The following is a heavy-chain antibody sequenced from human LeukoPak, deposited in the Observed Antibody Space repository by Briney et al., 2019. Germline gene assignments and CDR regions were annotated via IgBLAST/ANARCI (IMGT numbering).Heavy chain of an antibody. CDR1: GFTVSTNY. CDR2: IYSGGST. V-gene: IGHV3-66*01. Sequence: GGSLRLSCAASGFTVSTNYMNWVRQAPGKGLEWVSIIYSGGSTNYADSVKGRFTISRDNSKNTLYLQMNSLRAEDTAVYYCTRTSSGWYSYWGQGTLVTVSS. CDR3: TRTSSGWYSY. D-gene: IGHD6-19*01. J-gene: IGHJ4*02.